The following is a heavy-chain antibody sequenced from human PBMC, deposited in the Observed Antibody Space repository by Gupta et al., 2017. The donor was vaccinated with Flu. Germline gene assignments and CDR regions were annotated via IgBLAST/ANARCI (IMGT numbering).Heavy chain of an antibody. J-gene: IGHJ4*02. Sequence: EMQLVESGGGLVQPGGSLRLSCAASGFTFSSPYLQWVRQAPGKGLVWVSRINPDGSSTTYAESVKGRFTISRDNAKNTLYLQMNSLGDDDTAVYYCATVTSGCWGQGTLVTVSS. V-gene: IGHV3-74*03. CDR3: ATVTSGC. CDR2: INPDGSST. D-gene: IGHD4-17*01. CDR1: GFTFSSPY.